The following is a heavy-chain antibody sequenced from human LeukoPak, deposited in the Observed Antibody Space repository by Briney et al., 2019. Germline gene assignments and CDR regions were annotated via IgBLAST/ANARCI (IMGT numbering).Heavy chain of an antibody. Sequence: PSETLSLTCTLSGGSISTYYWSWIRQPPGKGLEWIGYIYHSGSTNYSPPLKSRVTISVDTSKNQFSLKLSSVTAADTAVYYCARGGGYASPIGYWGQGALATVSS. V-gene: IGHV4-59*01. CDR2: IYHSGST. J-gene: IGHJ4*02. D-gene: IGHD5-12*01. CDR1: GGSISTYY. CDR3: ARGGGYASPIGY.